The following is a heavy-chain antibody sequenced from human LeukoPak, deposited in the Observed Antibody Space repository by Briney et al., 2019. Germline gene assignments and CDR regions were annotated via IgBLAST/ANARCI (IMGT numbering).Heavy chain of an antibody. V-gene: IGHV1-18*04. CDR1: GYTFTNFG. J-gene: IGHJ2*01. CDR2: ISTYNGNT. Sequence: GASVKVSCKASGYTFTNFGISWVRQAPGQRPEWMGWISTYNGNTNYAQKLQGRVTMTTDTSTSTAYMELRSLRSDDTAVYYCARDRELSGPWYFDLWGRGTLVTVSS. CDR3: ARDRELSGPWYFDL. D-gene: IGHD1-26*01.